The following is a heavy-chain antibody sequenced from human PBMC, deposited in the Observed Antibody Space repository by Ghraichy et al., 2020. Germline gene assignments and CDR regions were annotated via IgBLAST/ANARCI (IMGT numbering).Heavy chain of an antibody. V-gene: IGHV1-2*02. J-gene: IGHJ6*02. CDR1: GYTFTGYT. D-gene: IGHD7-27*01. CDR3: ARLGMDV. Sequence: ASVKVSCKASGYTFTGYTMHWVRHAPGQGLEWMGWINPNSGGTNYAQKFEGSVTMTRDTSISTVYMELIRLTSDDTAVYYCARLGMDVWGQGTTVTVSS. CDR2: INPNSGGT.